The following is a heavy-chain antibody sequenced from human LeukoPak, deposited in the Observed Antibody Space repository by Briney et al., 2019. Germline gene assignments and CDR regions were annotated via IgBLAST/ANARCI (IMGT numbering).Heavy chain of an antibody. D-gene: IGHD3-3*01. CDR1: GGSISSSSDY. CDR3: ARAAYYDFWSGYSKGFDP. J-gene: IGHJ5*02. Sequence: SETLSLTCTVSGGSISSSSDYWSWGRQPAGRGLEGIGRIYTSGSTNYNPSLKSRVTISVDTSKNQFSLKLSSVTAADTAVYYCARAAYYDFWSGYSKGFDPWGQGTLVTVSS. CDR2: IYTSGST. V-gene: IGHV4-61*02.